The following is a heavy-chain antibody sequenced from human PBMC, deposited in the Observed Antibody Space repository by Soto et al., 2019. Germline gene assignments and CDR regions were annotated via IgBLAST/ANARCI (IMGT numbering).Heavy chain of an antibody. CDR2: IVPIFETL. CDR1: GATFSGYA. Sequence: QVQLVQSGAEVKKPGSSVKVSCKASGATFSGYAINWVRQAPGQGLEWLGRIVPIFETLNYAEWFQGRVAITADESTTTVYMELTNLTHEDTALYYCVVMGNVAVSNPRSFDYWGQGTQVTVSS. J-gene: IGHJ4*02. CDR3: VVMGNVAVSNPRSFDY. V-gene: IGHV1-69*18. D-gene: IGHD6-19*01.